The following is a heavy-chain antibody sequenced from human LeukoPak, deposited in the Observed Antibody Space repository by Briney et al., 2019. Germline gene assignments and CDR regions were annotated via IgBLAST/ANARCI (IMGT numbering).Heavy chain of an antibody. CDR2: FDPEDGET. D-gene: IGHD1-26*01. CDR1: GYTLTELS. V-gene: IGHV1-24*01. CDR3: ATAEGAHYYYYMDV. Sequence: ASVKVSCKVSGYTLTELSMHWVRQAPGKGLEWMGGFDPEDGETIYAQKFQGRVTMTEDTSTDTAYMELSSLRSEDTAVYYCATAEGAHYYYYMDVWGKGTRVTVSS. J-gene: IGHJ6*03.